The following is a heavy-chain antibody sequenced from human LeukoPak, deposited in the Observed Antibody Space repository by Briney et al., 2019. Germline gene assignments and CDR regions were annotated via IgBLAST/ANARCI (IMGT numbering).Heavy chain of an antibody. CDR2: INSDGSST. V-gene: IGHV3-74*01. CDR1: GFTFSNYW. Sequence: PGGFLRLSCAASGFTFSNYWMHWVRQAPGKGLVWVSRINSDGSSTSYADSVKGRFAISRDNAKNTLYLQMNSLRAEDTAVYYCASFAYSSGWYSWGQGTLVTVSS. D-gene: IGHD6-19*01. CDR3: ASFAYSSGWYS. J-gene: IGHJ4*02.